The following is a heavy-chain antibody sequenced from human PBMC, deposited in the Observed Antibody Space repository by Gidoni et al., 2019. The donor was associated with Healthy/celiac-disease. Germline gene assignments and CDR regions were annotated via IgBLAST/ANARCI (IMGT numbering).Heavy chain of an antibody. V-gene: IGHV4-59*08. CDR2: IYYSGST. J-gene: IGHJ3*02. CDR3: ARRKGVLLLSGAFDI. D-gene: IGHD3-10*02. Sequence: QVQLQESGPGLVMPSETLSLTCTVPGGSISSYYWSWIRQPPGKGLEWIEYIYYSGSTNYNPSLKSRVTISVDTSKNQFSLKLSSVTAADTAVYYCARRKGVLLLSGAFDIWGQGTMVTVSS. CDR1: GGSISSYY.